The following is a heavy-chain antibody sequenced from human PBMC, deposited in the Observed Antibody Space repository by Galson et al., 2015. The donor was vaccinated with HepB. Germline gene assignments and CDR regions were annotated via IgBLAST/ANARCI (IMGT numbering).Heavy chain of an antibody. CDR1: GGSFSGYY. CDR2: INHSGST. J-gene: IGHJ5*02. CDR3: ATELGYCTGGNCYGGWFGP. Sequence: ETLSLTCAVYGGSFSGYYWSWIRQSPGKGLEWIGEINHSGSTNHNPSLKSRVTISVDMSKNQFSLKLSSVTAADTAVYYCATELGYCTGGNCYGGWFGPWGQGTLVTVSS. V-gene: IGHV4-34*01. D-gene: IGHD2-15*01.